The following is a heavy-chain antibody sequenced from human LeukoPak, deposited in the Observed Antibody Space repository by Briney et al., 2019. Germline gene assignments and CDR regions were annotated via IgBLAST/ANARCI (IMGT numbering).Heavy chain of an antibody. D-gene: IGHD2-2*01. CDR1: GGSISSYY. CDR3: ARAGWYQLLYYMDV. Sequence: SEALSLTCTVAGGSISSYYWSWIRQHTGEGLEGIVCINYSGSSNYNHSLKSRVTISVDPSKNQFSLKLSSVTAADTAVYYCARAGWYQLLYYMDVWRKGTTVTVSS. CDR2: INYSGSS. J-gene: IGHJ6*03. V-gene: IGHV4-59*01.